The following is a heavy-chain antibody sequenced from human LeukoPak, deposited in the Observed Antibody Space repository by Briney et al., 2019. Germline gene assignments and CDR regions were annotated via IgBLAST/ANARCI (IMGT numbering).Heavy chain of an antibody. J-gene: IGHJ5*02. Sequence: GGSLRLSCAASGFTLSRYSMNWVRQAPGKGLEWVSSISSSSSYIYFADSVKGRFTISRDNAKSSLYLQMNSLRAEDTAVYYCARDLGDCVTCSRHNWFDPWGQGTLVTVSS. CDR3: ARDLGDCVTCSRHNWFDP. CDR2: ISSSSSYI. D-gene: IGHD3-16*01. V-gene: IGHV3-21*01. CDR1: GFTLSRYS.